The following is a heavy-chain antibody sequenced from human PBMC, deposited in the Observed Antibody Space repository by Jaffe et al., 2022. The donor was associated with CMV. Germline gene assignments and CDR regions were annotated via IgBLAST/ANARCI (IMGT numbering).Heavy chain of an antibody. CDR3: ARRRRQLYCVNGICPVPEIYYYYMDV. V-gene: IGHV4-59*08. D-gene: IGHD2-8*01. J-gene: IGHJ6*03. CDR2: ISDSGST. Sequence: QVQLQESGPGLVKPSETLSLTCTVSGGSISSYYWTWVRQPPGQGLEWIGSISDSGSTNYNPSLKSRVTVSEDTPKNQFSLKLSSVTAADTAVYYCARRRRQLYCVNGICPVPEIYYYYMDVWGKGTTVTVSS. CDR1: GGSISSYY.